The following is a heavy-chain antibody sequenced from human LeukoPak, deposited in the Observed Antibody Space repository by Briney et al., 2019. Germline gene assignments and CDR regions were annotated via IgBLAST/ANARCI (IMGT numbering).Heavy chain of an antibody. CDR1: GTSVSSYY. CDR2: IYTRGST. J-gene: IGHJ3*02. CDR3: ARGRYCSATTCSGGDAFDI. D-gene: IGHD2-8*02. V-gene: IGHV4-4*07. Sequence: SETLSLTCTVSGTSVSSYYWSWIRQPAGKGLEWIGRIYTRGSTNYNPSLQSRVSISVDSSKSQFPLRLTSVTAADTAIYYCARGRYCSATTCSGGDAFDIWGQGTVVTVSS.